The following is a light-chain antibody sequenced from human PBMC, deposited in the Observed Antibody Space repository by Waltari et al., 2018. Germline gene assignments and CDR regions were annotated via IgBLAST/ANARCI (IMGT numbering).Light chain of an antibody. Sequence: DIQMTQSPSSLSASVGDRVTITCRASQDIRKYLSWYQQKPGKAPNVLIYDASDVETGVPSRFSGSGSGKDFVLTISSLQPEDAATYYCQHYYDLAPHAFGQGTKLEI. CDR1: QDIRKY. J-gene: IGKJ2*01. CDR3: QHYYDLAPHA. V-gene: IGKV1-33*01. CDR2: DAS.